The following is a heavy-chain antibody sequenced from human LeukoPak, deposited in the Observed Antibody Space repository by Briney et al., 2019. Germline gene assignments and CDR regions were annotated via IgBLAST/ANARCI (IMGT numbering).Heavy chain of an antibody. CDR3: ARESIAVAGAPFDY. CDR2: ISSGSTI. CDR1: GFTFSSYE. J-gene: IGHJ4*02. Sequence: GGSLRLSCAAPGFTFSSYEMNWVRQAPGKGLEWVSYISSGSTIYDADSVKGRFTISRDNAKNSLYLQMNSLRAEDTAVYYCARESIAVAGAPFDYWGQGTLVTVSS. D-gene: IGHD6-19*01. V-gene: IGHV3-48*03.